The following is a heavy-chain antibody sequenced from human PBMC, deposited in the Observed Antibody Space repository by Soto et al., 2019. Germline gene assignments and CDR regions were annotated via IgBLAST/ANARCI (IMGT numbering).Heavy chain of an antibody. Sequence: QVQLVQSGAEVKKPGASVKVSCKASGYTFTSYGISWVRQAPGQGLEWMGWISAYNGNTNYAQKLQGRVTMTTDTSTSTAYRELRSLRSDDTAVYYCARDGRGEGGDSSGYYPGLDYWGQGTLVTVSS. V-gene: IGHV1-18*04. D-gene: IGHD3-22*01. CDR1: GYTFTSYG. CDR2: ISAYNGNT. CDR3: ARDGRGEGGDSSGYYPGLDY. J-gene: IGHJ4*02.